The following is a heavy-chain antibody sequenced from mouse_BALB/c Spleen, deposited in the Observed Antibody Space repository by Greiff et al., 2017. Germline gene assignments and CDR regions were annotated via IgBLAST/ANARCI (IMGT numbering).Heavy chain of an antibody. CDR3: ARLYYYGSSPFAY. J-gene: IGHJ3*01. V-gene: IGHV1-4*01. CDR2: INPSSGYT. D-gene: IGHD1-1*01. CDR1: GYTFTSYT. Sequence: VQRVESGAELARPGASVKMSCKASGYTFTSYTMHWVKQRPGQGLEWIGYINPSSGYTNYNQKFKDKATLTADKSSSTAYMQLSSLTSEDSAVYYCARLYYYGSSPFAYWGQGTLVTVSA.